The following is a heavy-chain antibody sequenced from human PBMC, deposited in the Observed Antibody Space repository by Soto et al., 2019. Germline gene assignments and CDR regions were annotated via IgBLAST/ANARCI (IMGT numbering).Heavy chain of an antibody. CDR2: IYDSGNT. CDR3: ARDTDSCDFWSGSRRCYYYYSMDV. D-gene: IGHD3-3*01. J-gene: IGHJ6*02. CDR1: GGSISSGDYY. Sequence: SETLSLTCTVSGGSISSGDYYWGWIRQPPGKGREGIGYIYDSGNTDYNPSLKSRVTISVDMSKNQFSLKLSSVTAADTAVYYCARDTDSCDFWSGSRRCYYYYSMDVWGQGTTVTVSS. V-gene: IGHV4-30-4*01.